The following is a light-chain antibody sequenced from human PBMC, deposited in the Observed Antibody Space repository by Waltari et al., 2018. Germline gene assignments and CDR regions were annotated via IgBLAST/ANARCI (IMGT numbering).Light chain of an antibody. CDR3: QERSNWPGGS. CDR2: DAS. V-gene: IGKV3-11*01. Sequence: EIVFTQSPATLSLSPGESATLSCRASQSVISYLAWYQQKPGQAPRLLIYDASNRATGIPARFVGSGSGTDFTLTISSLEPEDFAVYYCQERSNWPGGSFGGGTKVEI. CDR1: QSVISY. J-gene: IGKJ4*01.